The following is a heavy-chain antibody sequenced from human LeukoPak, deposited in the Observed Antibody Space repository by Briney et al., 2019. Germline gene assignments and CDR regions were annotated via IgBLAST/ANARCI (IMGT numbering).Heavy chain of an antibody. CDR3: ARVDTIFGVVIPTFDY. CDR1: GFTFSSYS. J-gene: IGHJ4*02. V-gene: IGHV3-21*01. CDR2: ISSSSSYI. Sequence: KPGGSLRLSCAASGFTFSSYSMTWVRQAPGKGLEWVSSISSSSSYIYYADSVKGRFTISRDNAKNSLYLQMNSLRAEDTAVYYCARVDTIFGVVIPTFDYWGQGTLVTVSS. D-gene: IGHD3-3*01.